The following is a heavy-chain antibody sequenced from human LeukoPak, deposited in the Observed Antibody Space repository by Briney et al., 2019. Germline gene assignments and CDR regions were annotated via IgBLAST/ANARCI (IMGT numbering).Heavy chain of an antibody. Sequence: GGSLRLSCVASGFTFSSYAMSWVRQAPGKGLEWVSGISGSGGSTYYADSVKGRFTISRDNSKNTLYLQMNSLRAEDTAVYYCARDHYGDYAFDYWGQGTLVTVSS. CDR1: GFTFSSYA. V-gene: IGHV3-23*01. CDR2: ISGSGGST. CDR3: ARDHYGDYAFDY. J-gene: IGHJ4*02. D-gene: IGHD4-17*01.